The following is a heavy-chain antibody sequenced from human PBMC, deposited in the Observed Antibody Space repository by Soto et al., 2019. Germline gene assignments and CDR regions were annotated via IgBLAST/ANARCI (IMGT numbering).Heavy chain of an antibody. CDR3: ARGRADYFVY. V-gene: IGHV1-8*01. CDR1: GYTFTSYD. J-gene: IGHJ4*02. CDR2: MNPNSGNT. Sequence: ASVKVSCKASGYTFTSYDINWVRQATGQGLEWMGWMNPNSGNTGYAQKFQGRVNMTRNTSISTAYMELSSLSSEDTSVYYCARGRADYFVYWGQGTLVTVSS.